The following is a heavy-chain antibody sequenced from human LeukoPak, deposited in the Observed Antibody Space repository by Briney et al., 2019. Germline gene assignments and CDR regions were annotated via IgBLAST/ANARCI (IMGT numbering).Heavy chain of an antibody. CDR1: GGTFSSYA. V-gene: IGHV1-69*13. Sequence: SVKVSCKASGGTFSSYAISWVRQAPGQGLEWMGGIIPIFGTANYAQKFQGRVTITADESTSTAYMELSSLRSEDTAMYYCARQRFAPGIAAADYYYYYGMDVWGQGTTVTVSS. J-gene: IGHJ6*02. CDR2: IIPIFGTA. D-gene: IGHD6-13*01. CDR3: ARQRFAPGIAAADYYYYYGMDV.